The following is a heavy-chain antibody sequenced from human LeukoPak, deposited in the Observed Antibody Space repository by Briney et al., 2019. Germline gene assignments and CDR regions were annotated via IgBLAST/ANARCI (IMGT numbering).Heavy chain of an antibody. V-gene: IGHV3-23*01. CDR1: GVTFSSYA. CDR3: ANRPNTYYYDSSGHY. CDR2: ISGSGGST. J-gene: IGHJ4*02. Sequence: QPGGSLRLSCAASGVTFSSYAMSWIRQAPGKGLEWVSAISGSGGSTYYADSVKGRFTISRDNSKNTLYLQMNSLRAEDTAVYYCANRPNTYYYDSSGHYWGQGTLVSVSS. D-gene: IGHD3-22*01.